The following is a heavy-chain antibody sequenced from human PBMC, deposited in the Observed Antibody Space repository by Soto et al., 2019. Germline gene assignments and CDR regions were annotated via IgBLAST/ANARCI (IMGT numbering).Heavy chain of an antibody. CDR2: IKKDGSEK. V-gene: IGHV3-7*01. CDR3: AVRGESSNWFDP. D-gene: IGHD6-13*01. Sequence: EVQLVESGGGLVQPGGSLRLSCAASGFTFSSYWMSWVRQAPGKGLEWVANIKKDGSEKYYVDSVKGRISISRDNAKNSLYLQINSLRAEDTAVYYCAVRGESSNWFDPWGQGTLVTVSS. J-gene: IGHJ5*02. CDR1: GFTFSSYW.